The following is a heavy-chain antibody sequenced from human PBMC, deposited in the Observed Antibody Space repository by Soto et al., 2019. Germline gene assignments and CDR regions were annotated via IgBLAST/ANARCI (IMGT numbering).Heavy chain of an antibody. D-gene: IGHD4-17*01. CDR3: ARGMTTVTTFDY. CDR1: GGSISSGGYS. V-gene: IGHV4-30-2*01. J-gene: IGHJ4*02. Sequence: QLQLQESGSGLVKPSQTLSLTCAGSGGSISSGGYSWSWIRQPPGKGLEWIGYIYHSGSTYYNPSLKSRVTISVDRAKNQVTLKLSSVTAADTAVYYCARGMTTVTTFDYWGQGTLVTVSS. CDR2: IYHSGST.